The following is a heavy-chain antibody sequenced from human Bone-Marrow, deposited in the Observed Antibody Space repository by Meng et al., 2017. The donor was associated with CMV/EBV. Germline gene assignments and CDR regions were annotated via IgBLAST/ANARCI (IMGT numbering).Heavy chain of an antibody. V-gene: IGHV3-15*01. J-gene: IGHJ4*02. D-gene: IGHD3-3*01. Sequence: GESLKISCAASGFTFSNAWMSWVRQAPGKGLEWVGRIKSKTDGGTTDYAAPVKGRFTISRDDSKNTLYLQMNSLKTEDTAVYYCTTAPLLSRRITIFGADYWGQGTRVTVSS. CDR1: GFTFSNAW. CDR2: IKSKTDGGTT. CDR3: TTAPLLSRRITIFGADY.